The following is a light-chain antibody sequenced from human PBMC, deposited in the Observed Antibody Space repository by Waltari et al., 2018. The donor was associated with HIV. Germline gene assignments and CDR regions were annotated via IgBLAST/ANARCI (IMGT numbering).Light chain of an antibody. J-gene: IGKJ1*01. Sequence: EIVMTQSPVALSVSPGARFPRSCRAIESVGSFFAWYQQRPGQGPSLLMYGVSTRASGVSARFSGSGSGTEVNLTITSLQSDDAAIYFCQQFYYWPRTFGQGTKVEVK. CDR3: QQFYYWPRT. V-gene: IGKV3-15*01. CDR1: ESVGSF. CDR2: GVS.